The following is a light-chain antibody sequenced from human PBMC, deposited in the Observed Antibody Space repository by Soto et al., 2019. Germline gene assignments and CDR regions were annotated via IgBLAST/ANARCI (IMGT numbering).Light chain of an antibody. CDR3: QQRSNWPPIT. CDR2: GAS. J-gene: IGKJ5*01. Sequence: EIVLTQSPATLSLSPGERATLSCRASQSVGSYLAWYQQKPGQAPRLLIHGASNRAAGIPVRFSGSGAGTDFTLTISSLEPEDFAVYYCQQRSNWPPITLGQGTRLEIK. V-gene: IGKV3-11*01. CDR1: QSVGSY.